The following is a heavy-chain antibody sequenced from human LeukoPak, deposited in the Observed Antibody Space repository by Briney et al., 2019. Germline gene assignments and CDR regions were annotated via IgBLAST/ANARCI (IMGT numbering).Heavy chain of an antibody. CDR1: GFTFSSYS. CDR2: ISSSSSYI. D-gene: IGHD3-22*01. J-gene: IGHJ4*02. V-gene: IGHV3-21*01. Sequence: PGGSLRLSCAASGFTFSSYSMNWVRQAPGKGLEWVSSISSSSSYIYFADSVKGRSTISRDNAKNSLYLQMNSLRAEDTAVYYCARVLGPYDSSGYFDYWGQGTLVTVSS. CDR3: ARVLGPYDSSGYFDY.